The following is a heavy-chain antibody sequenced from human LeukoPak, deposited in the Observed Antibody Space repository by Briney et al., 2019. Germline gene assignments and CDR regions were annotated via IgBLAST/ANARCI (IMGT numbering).Heavy chain of an antibody. CDR3: ARDGDSDY. D-gene: IGHD7-27*01. CDR2: MYGGGST. CDR1: GFTVSSNY. J-gene: IGHJ4*02. V-gene: IGHV3-53*05. Sequence: GGSLRLSCVASGFTVSSNYMSWVRQAPGKGLEWVSVMYGGGSTSYADAVKGRFTISRDNSKNTLYLHMNSLRAEDTAVYYCARDGDSDYWGQGTLVTVSS.